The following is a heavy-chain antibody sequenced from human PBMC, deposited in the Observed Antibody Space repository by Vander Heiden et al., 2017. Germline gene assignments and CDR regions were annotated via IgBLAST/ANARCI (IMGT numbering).Heavy chain of an antibody. CDR3: ARVENTYFDY. CDR2: IIPNLGIA. J-gene: IGHJ4*02. Sequence: QLQLVQSGAAVTTPGSSVKVSCKASVGTFSSYALSWVRLALGQGLEWMGGIIPNLGIANDAQKCQGRVTITADKSASTAYMELSSLGSEDTAVYYCARVENTYFDYWGQGTLVTVSS. CDR1: VGTFSSYA. V-gene: IGHV1-69*10.